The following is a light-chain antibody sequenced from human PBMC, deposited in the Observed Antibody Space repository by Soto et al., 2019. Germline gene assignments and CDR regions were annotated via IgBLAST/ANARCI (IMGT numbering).Light chain of an antibody. CDR2: GAS. CDR1: QSVSSN. Sequence: EIVMTQSPATLSVSPGERATLSCRASQSVSSNLAWYQQKPGQAPRLLIYGASTRATGIPARFGGSGSGTEFTLTISSLQSEDFAVYYCQQYNNWPYTFGQGTKVDSK. CDR3: QQYNNWPYT. V-gene: IGKV3-15*01. J-gene: IGKJ2*01.